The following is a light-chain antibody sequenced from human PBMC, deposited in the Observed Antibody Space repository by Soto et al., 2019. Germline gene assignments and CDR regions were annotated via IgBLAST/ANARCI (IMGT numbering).Light chain of an antibody. CDR3: QQSYSAPRT. V-gene: IGKV1-39*01. J-gene: IGKJ2*01. CDR2: AAS. Sequence: DIQMTQSPSYLSASLGDRVTITCRASQSVSRYLNWYQQKPGQAPRLLIYAASSLQSWVPSRFSGSGAGTDFSLTISSLLPEDFVTYYCQQSYSAPRTFGQGTKLEIK. CDR1: QSVSRY.